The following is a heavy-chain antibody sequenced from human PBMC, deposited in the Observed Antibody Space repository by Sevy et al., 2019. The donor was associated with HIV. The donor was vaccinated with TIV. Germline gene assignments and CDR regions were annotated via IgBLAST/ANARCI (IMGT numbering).Heavy chain of an antibody. Sequence: ASVKVSCKVSEYSLTKLSMHWVRQAPGKELESIGRFDPEDGETIFAQKFQGRVTMTEDTSTDTAYMQLSSLRSEDTAVYYCASAREYYEDSSGYLDYWGQGTLVTVSS. CDR1: EYSLTKLS. CDR2: FDPEDGET. CDR3: ASAREYYEDSSGYLDY. D-gene: IGHD3-22*01. V-gene: IGHV1-24*01. J-gene: IGHJ4*02.